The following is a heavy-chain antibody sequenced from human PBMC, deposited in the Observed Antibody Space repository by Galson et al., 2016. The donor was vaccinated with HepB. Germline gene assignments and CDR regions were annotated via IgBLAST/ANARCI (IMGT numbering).Heavy chain of an antibody. CDR1: GYSFTTYT. D-gene: IGHD6-25*01. J-gene: IGHJ2*01. Sequence: SVKVSCKASGYSFTTYTMNWVRQAPGQGLEWMGWINTNTGNPTYAQGFTGRFVFSLDTSVSTAYLQISSLKAEDTAAYYCARDPSVRLLRHFDLWDRGTLVTVSS. V-gene: IGHV7-4-1*02. CDR2: INTNTGNP. CDR3: ARDPSVRLLRHFDL.